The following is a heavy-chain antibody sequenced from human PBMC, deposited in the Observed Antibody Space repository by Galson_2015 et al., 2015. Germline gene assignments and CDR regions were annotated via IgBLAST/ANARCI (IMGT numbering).Heavy chain of an antibody. J-gene: IGHJ4*02. D-gene: IGHD6-13*01. V-gene: IGHV4-59*01. Sequence: SETLSLTCRVSGGSISSYYWSWIRQSPGKGLEWIGYIYYSGITKYNPSLKSRVTISVDTSGNQFSLRLSSVTAADTAVYYCASSLGSSSWVDYWGQGTLVTVSS. CDR1: GGSISSYY. CDR3: ASSLGSSSWVDY. CDR2: IYYSGIT.